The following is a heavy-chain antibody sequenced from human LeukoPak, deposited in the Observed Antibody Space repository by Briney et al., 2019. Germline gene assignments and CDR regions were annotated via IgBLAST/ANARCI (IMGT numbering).Heavy chain of an antibody. V-gene: IGHV3-74*01. CDR3: ARDRGYTFDC. J-gene: IGHJ4*02. Sequence: GGSLRLSCAASGFAFNTYWMHWVRQAPGKGLVWVSRIKSDGSDTTYTDSVKGRFTISRDNAKNTLYLQMNSLSAEDTAMYFCARDRGYTFDCWGQRTLVTVSS. CDR1: GFAFNTYW. D-gene: IGHD3-22*01. CDR2: IKSDGSDT.